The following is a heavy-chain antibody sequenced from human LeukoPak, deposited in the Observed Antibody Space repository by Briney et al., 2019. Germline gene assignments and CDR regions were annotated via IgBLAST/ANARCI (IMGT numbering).Heavy chain of an antibody. D-gene: IGHD4-23*01. CDR1: GLTFSSHW. J-gene: IGHJ4*02. Sequence: GGSLRLSCAASGLTFSSHWMTWVRQAPEKGLEWVANIKHDGSEKYYVDSVKGRFTISRDNAKNSLYLQLNSLRAEDSAVYYCARAHYGGNSEMGYWGQGTLVTVSS. CDR3: ARAHYGGNSEMGY. CDR2: IKHDGSEK. V-gene: IGHV3-7*01.